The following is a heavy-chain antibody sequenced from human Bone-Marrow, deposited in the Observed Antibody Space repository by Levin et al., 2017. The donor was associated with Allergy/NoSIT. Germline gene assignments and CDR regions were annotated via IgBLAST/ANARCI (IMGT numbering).Heavy chain of an antibody. CDR3: AKPRSSSVDAFDI. CDR1: GFTFSSYA. Sequence: LSLTCAASGFTFSSYAMSWVRQAPGKGLEWVSAISGSGGSTYYADSVKGRFTISRDNSKNTLYLQMNSLRAEDTAVYYCAKPRSSSVDAFDIWGQGTMVTVSS. D-gene: IGHD6-6*01. CDR2: ISGSGGST. J-gene: IGHJ3*02. V-gene: IGHV3-23*01.